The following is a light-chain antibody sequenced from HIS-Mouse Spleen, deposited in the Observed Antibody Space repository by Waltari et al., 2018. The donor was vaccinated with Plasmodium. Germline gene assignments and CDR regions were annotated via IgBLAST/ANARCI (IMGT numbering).Light chain of an antibody. CDR1: QSVSSN. Sequence: EIVMTQSPATLSVSPGERATLSCRASQSVSSNVAWYQQKPGQAPRPLIYGASTRATGIPARFRGSGSGTELTLTISSLQSEDFAVYYCQQYNNWSFTCGPGTKVDIK. V-gene: IGKV3-15*01. J-gene: IGKJ3*01. CDR2: GAS. CDR3: QQYNNWSFT.